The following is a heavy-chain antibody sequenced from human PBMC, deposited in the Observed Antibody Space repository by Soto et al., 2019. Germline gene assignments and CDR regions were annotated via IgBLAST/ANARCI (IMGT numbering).Heavy chain of an antibody. D-gene: IGHD3-10*01. J-gene: IGHJ5*02. CDR1: GGSISSNIYY. CDR3: ARRSPLVYGKPVDQ. V-gene: IGHV4-39*01. Sequence: SETLSLTCTVSGGSISSNIYYWDWIRHPPGKGLDWIGSIYHLGSTYYNPSLKSRVAISVYPSTNQFSLTLTSVTAADTAVYYCARRSPLVYGKPVDQWGQGTMVTGSS. CDR2: IYHLGST.